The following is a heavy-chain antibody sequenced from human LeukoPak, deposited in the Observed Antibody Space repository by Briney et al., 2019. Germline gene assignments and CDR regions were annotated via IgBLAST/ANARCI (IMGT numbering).Heavy chain of an antibody. J-gene: IGHJ4*02. V-gene: IGHV1-69*04. CDR3: ARDYYDSSGYFY. D-gene: IGHD3-22*01. Sequence: ASVKVSCKASGGTFSSYAISWVRQAPGQGLEWMGRIIPILGIANYAQKFQGRVTITADESTSTAYMELSSLRSEDTAVYYCARDYYDSSGYFYWGQGTLVTVSS. CDR2: IIPILGIA. CDR1: GGTFSSYA.